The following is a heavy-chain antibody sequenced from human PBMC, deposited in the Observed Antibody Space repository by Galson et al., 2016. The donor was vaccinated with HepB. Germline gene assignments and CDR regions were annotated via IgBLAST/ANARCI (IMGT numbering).Heavy chain of an antibody. J-gene: IGHJ3*02. Sequence: SETLSLTCTVSGGSISCTSCYYWGWIRQPPGKGLEWIGSIYYTGSANYAPSLESRVTISLDTSNNQFSLKLTSVTAAATAVYYCARPHYTSSSGNTHTFDIWGQGTMVIVSS. CDR1: GGSISCTSCYY. CDR3: ARPHYTSSSGNTHTFDI. V-gene: IGHV4-39*07. CDR2: IYYTGSA. D-gene: IGHD6-6*01.